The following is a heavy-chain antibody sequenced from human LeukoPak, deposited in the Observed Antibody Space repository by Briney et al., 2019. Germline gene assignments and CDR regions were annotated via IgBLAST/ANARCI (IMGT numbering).Heavy chain of an antibody. CDR1: GFTFSSYW. Sequence: GSLRLSCAASGFTFSSYWVHWVRQAPGKGLVWVSRINSDGSTTSYADSVKGRFTISRDNAKNTLYLQMNSLRAEDTAVYYCARDHISSSSNFDYWGQGTLVTVSS. J-gene: IGHJ4*02. CDR3: ARDHISSSSNFDY. V-gene: IGHV3-74*01. CDR2: INSDGSTT. D-gene: IGHD6-6*01.